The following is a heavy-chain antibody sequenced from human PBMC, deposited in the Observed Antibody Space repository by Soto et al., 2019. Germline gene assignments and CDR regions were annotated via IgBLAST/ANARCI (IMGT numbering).Heavy chain of an antibody. CDR2: IGTSGRTI. J-gene: IGHJ4*02. CDR3: ARDLYFFGSGTSFDH. Sequence: EVQLVESGGGLVQPGGTLILSCAASGFTFSSYEMNWVRQAPGAGLEWVSYIGTSGRTIYYSDSVKGRFTISRDKAKNSLYLQLNRLTAENTAVYYCARDLYFFGSGTSFDHWGQGTLVTVSS. CDR1: GFTFSSYE. V-gene: IGHV3-48*03. D-gene: IGHD3-10*01.